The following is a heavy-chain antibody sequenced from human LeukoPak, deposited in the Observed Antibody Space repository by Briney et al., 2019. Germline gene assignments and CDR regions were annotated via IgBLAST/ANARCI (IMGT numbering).Heavy chain of an antibody. CDR3: AKDFRRYYDSSGYYDY. Sequence: GGSLRLSCAASGFTFSSYWMSWVRQAPGKGLEWVAFIRYDGSNKYYADSVKGRFTISRDNSKNTLYLQMNSLRAEDTAVYYCAKDFRRYYDSSGYYDYWGQGTLVTVSS. J-gene: IGHJ4*02. CDR1: GFTFSSYW. V-gene: IGHV3-30*02. CDR2: IRYDGSNK. D-gene: IGHD3-22*01.